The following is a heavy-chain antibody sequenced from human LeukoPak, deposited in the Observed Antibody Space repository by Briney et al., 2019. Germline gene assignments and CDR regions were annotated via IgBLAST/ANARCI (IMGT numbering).Heavy chain of an antibody. D-gene: IGHD2-15*01. CDR2: ISSSSGYT. J-gene: IGHJ4*02. CDR3: ARDPPYCSSGSCYFDY. V-gene: IGHV3-11*06. CDR1: GFTFSDYY. Sequence: GGSLRLSCAASGFTFSDYYMSWIRQAPGKGLEWVSYISSSSGYTNYADSVKGRFTISRDNAKNSLYLQMNSLRVEDTAVYYCARDPPYCSSGSCYFDYWGQGTPVTLYS.